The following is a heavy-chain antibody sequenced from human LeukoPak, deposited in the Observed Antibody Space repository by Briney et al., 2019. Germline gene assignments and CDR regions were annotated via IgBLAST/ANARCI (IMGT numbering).Heavy chain of an antibody. CDR3: ARTGDYGLPQFDY. V-gene: IGHV1-3*01. D-gene: IGHD4-17*01. CDR1: GYTFTSYA. Sequence: ASVKISCKASGYTFTSYAMHRGRHAPGQRLEWMGWINAGNGNTKYSQKFQGRVTITRGTSASTAYMVRSSMTSEDTAVYCCARTGDYGLPQFDYWGQGTLVTVSS. CDR2: INAGNGNT. J-gene: IGHJ4*02.